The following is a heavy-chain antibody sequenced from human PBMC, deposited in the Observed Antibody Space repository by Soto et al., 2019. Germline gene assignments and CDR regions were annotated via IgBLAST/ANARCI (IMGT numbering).Heavy chain of an antibody. CDR3: AKDWLNIVVVVAATPGFDY. CDR1: GFTFSSYA. CDR2: ISGSGGST. J-gene: IGHJ4*02. D-gene: IGHD2-15*01. V-gene: IGHV3-23*01. Sequence: EVQLLESGGGLVQPGGSLRLSCAASGFTFSSYAMSWVRQAPGKGLEWVSAISGSGGSTYYADSVKGRFTISRDNSKNTLYLQMNSLRAEDTAVYYCAKDWLNIVVVVAATPGFDYWGQGTLVTGSS.